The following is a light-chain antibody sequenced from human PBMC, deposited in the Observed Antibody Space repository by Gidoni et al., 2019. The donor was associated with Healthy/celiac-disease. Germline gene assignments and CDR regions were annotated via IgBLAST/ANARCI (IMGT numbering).Light chain of an antibody. CDR3: EQYYSTPRT. J-gene: IGKJ1*01. V-gene: IGKV4-1*01. CDR2: WAS. Sequence: IVMTQSPDSLAVSLGERATINCKSSQSVLYSSNNKNYLAWYQQKPGQPPKLLIYWASTRESGVPDRLSGSGYGTDLTLTISSLQAEDVAVYYGEQYYSTPRTFGQGTKVEIK. CDR1: QSVLYSSNNKNY.